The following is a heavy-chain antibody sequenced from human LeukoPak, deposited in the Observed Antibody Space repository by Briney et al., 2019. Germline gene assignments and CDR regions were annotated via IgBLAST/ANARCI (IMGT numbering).Heavy chain of an antibody. CDR1: EFTVSSNY. Sequence: PGGSLRLSCAASEFTVSSNYMSWVRQAPGKGLEWVSVIYSGDTTYYSDSVKGRFTISRNNSKNTLYLQMISLRDEDTAVYYCARGGSWNDFDYWGQGTLVTVSS. V-gene: IGHV3-53*01. J-gene: IGHJ4*02. D-gene: IGHD1-26*01. CDR3: ARGGSWNDFDY. CDR2: IYSGDTT.